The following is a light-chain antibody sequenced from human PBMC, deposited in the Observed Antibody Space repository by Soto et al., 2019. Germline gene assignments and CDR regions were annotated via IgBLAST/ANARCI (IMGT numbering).Light chain of an antibody. V-gene: IGKV2D-29*01. J-gene: IGKJ2*01. CDR1: QSLLHSDGKTY. CDR3: IQRIKLPHT. CDR2: EVS. Sequence: DIVLTQTPLFLSVTPGQPASISCRSTQSLLHSDGKTYFYWFLQKAGQPPQLLIYEVSNRFSGVSDRLSGSGSGTDFTLKISRVEADDVRIYYCIQRIKLPHTFGQGTKVDTK.